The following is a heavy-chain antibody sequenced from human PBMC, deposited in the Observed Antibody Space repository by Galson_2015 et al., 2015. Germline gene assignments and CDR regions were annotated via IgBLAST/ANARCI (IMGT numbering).Heavy chain of an antibody. Sequence: SLRLSCAASGFTFDDYGMSWVRQVPGKGLEWVSGINRNGGNTSYATSVKGRFTISRDNAKNSLYLQMNSLRAEDTALYYCARDAGGAKYYNYYMDVWGKGTTVTVSS. J-gene: IGHJ6*03. D-gene: IGHD3-10*01. CDR1: GFTFDDYG. CDR3: ARDAGGAKYYNYYMDV. V-gene: IGHV3-20*04. CDR2: INRNGGNT.